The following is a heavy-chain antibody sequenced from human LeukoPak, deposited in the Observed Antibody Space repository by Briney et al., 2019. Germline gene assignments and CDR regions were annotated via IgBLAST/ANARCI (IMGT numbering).Heavy chain of an antibody. V-gene: IGHV3-48*04. Sequence: GGSLRLSCAASGFTFSSYSMNWVRQAPGKGLEWVSYISSSGSTIYYADSVKGRLTISRDNAKNSLYLHMNSLRAEDTAVYYCAREPKYCSRSSCYLNYFDYWGQGTLVTVSS. D-gene: IGHD2-2*01. J-gene: IGHJ4*02. CDR3: AREPKYCSRSSCYLNYFDY. CDR1: GFTFSSYS. CDR2: ISSSGSTI.